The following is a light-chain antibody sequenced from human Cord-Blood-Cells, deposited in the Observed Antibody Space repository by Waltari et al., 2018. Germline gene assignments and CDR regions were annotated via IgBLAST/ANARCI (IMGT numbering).Light chain of an antibody. Sequence: QSVRSQPPSASATPRQSVTVSCSGSRSTTVRNTANWYQPIPGTAPNPLISRNSPRTQGIPDPFSGPKSVTSASLSISALQSEDGTGYYCAAWVDSLNGPVFGGGTKLTVL. V-gene: IGLV1-44*01. CDR3: AAWVDSLNGPV. CDR2: RNS. J-gene: IGLJ2*01. CDR1: RSTTVRNT.